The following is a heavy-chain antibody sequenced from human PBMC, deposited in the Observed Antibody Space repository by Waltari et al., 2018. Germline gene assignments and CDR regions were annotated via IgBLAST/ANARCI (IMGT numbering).Heavy chain of an antibody. J-gene: IGHJ4*02. Sequence: QVQLQQWGAGLLKPSETLSLTCAVYGGSFSGYYWSWIRQPPGKGLEWIGEINHSGSTNYNPSLMSRVTISVDTSKNQFSLKLSSVTAADTAVYYCARGREVIASPFDYWGQGTLVTVSS. V-gene: IGHV4-34*01. CDR3: ARGREVIASPFDY. D-gene: IGHD3-16*02. CDR2: INHSGST. CDR1: GGSFSGYY.